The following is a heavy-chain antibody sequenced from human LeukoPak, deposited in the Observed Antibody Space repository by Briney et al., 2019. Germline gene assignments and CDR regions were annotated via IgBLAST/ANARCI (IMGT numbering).Heavy chain of an antibody. CDR3: AKGREVFGDSRFDY. V-gene: IGHV3-23*01. D-gene: IGHD4-17*01. J-gene: IGHJ4*02. Sequence: GGSLRLSCAASGFTFSSYAMSWVLQAPGKGLEWVSAISGSGGSTYYAGSVKGRFTISRDNSKNTLYLQMNGLRAEDSAVYYCAKGREVFGDSRFDYWGQGTLVTVSS. CDR1: GFTFSSYA. CDR2: ISGSGGST.